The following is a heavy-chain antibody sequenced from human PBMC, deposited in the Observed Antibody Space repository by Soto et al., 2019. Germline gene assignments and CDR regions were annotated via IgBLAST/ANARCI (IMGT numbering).Heavy chain of an antibody. V-gene: IGHV3-53*01. CDR1: GFTVSSYY. J-gene: IGHJ4*02. CDR2: IYSTGPT. D-gene: IGHD3-10*01. Sequence: GGSLRLSCAASGFTVSSYYMSWVRQVPEKGLEWVSVIYSTGPTFYADSVRGRFTISRDNSKNTLYLQMNSLRVEDTAVYYCARAFGGSYDYWAQGTLVTVSS. CDR3: ARAFGGSYDY.